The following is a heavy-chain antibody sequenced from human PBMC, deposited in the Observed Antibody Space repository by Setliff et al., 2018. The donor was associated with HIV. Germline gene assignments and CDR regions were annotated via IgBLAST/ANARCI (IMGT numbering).Heavy chain of an antibody. CDR3: ARSKGHLYYDDDTGYVLRAFDI. CDR1: GFTFSSYA. D-gene: IGHD3-22*01. CDR2: ISYDGSNK. J-gene: IGHJ3*02. V-gene: IGHV3-30*04. Sequence: GGSLRLSCAASGFTFSSYAMHWVRQAPGKGLEWVAVISYDGSNKYYADSVKGRLTISRDNSKNTLYLQMNSMRAEDTAVYCCARSKGHLYYDDDTGYVLRAFDIWGQGTMVTVSS.